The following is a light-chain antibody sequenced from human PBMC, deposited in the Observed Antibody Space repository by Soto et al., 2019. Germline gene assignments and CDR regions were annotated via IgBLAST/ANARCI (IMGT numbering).Light chain of an antibody. CDR2: AAF. J-gene: IGKJ5*01. Sequence: DIQITQSKSSLSASVGDRVTITCRASQSISSYLNWYQQKPGNAPKLLIYAAFILQSGAPSRFSGYGSGTDFTLSISSLQPEDFATYYCQQADSFPITFGQGRLLEVK. V-gene: IGKV1-39*01. CDR1: QSISSY. CDR3: QQADSFPIT.